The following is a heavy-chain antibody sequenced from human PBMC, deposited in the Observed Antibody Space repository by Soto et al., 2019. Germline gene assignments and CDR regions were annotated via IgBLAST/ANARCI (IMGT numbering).Heavy chain of an antibody. Sequence: QVQLVQSGAEVKKPGSSVKVSCKASGGTFSSYAISWVRQAPGQWLEWMGGIIPISGTANYAQKFQGRVTITADESTSTVSMELSSLRSEDTAVYFCARSQGSSTSLEIYYYYYYGMDVWGQGTTVTVSS. J-gene: IGHJ6*02. D-gene: IGHD2-2*01. CDR3: ARSQGSSTSLEIYYYYYYGMDV. CDR1: GGTFSSYA. V-gene: IGHV1-69*01. CDR2: IIPISGTA.